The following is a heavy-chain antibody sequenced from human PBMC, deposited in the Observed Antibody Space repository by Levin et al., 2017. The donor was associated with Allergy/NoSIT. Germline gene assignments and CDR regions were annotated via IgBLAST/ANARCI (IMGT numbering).Heavy chain of an antibody. J-gene: IGHJ4*02. V-gene: IGHV3-23*01. D-gene: IGHD4-17*01. CDR1: GFTFSSYA. CDR3: AKAARGVTTVY. Sequence: GESLKISCAASGFTFSSYAMSWVRQAPRKGLEWVSAISGSGGSTYYADSVKGRFTISRDNSKNTLYLQMNSLRAEDTAVYYCAKAARGVTTVYWGQGTLVTVSS. CDR2: ISGSGGST.